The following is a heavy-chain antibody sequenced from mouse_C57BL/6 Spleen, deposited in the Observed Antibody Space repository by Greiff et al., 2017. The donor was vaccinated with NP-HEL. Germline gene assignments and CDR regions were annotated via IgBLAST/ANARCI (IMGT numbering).Heavy chain of an antibody. D-gene: IGHD1-1*01. Sequence: VQLQQSGPELVKPGASVKIPCKASGYTFTDYNMDWVKQSHGKSLEWIGDINPNNGGTIYNQKFKGKATLTVDKSSSTAYMELRSLTSEDTAVYYCARGGYGSRLWYFDVGGTGTTVTVSS. J-gene: IGHJ1*03. CDR3: ARGGYGSRLWYFDV. V-gene: IGHV1-18*01. CDR1: GYTFTDYN. CDR2: INPNNGGT.